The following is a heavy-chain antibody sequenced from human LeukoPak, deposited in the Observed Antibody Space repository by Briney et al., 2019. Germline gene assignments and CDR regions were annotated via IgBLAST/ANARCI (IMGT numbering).Heavy chain of an antibody. J-gene: IGHJ4*02. D-gene: IGHD6-13*01. CDR2: IYSGGST. CDR3: ARGYSSSWYTFDY. Sequence: QPGGSLRLSCAASEFSVGSNYMTWVRQAPGKGLEWVSLIYSGGSTYYADSVKGRFTISRDNSKNTLYLQMNSLRAEDTAVYYCARGYSSSWYTFDYWGQGTLVTVSS. V-gene: IGHV3-66*01. CDR1: EFSVGSNY.